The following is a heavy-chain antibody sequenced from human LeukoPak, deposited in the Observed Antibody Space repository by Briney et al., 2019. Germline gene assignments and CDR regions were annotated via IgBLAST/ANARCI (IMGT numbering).Heavy chain of an antibody. D-gene: IGHD3-10*01. CDR1: GGSISSYY. CDR3: ARHGSVRSPLGP. J-gene: IGHJ5*02. CDR2: IYATGST. V-gene: IGHV4-4*09. Sequence: SETLSLACTVSGGSISSYYWSWIRQPPGKGLEWIGYIYATGSTNYNPSLKSRVTISVDTSKNQFSLNLRSVTAADTAVYYCARHGSVRSPLGPWGQGALVTVSS.